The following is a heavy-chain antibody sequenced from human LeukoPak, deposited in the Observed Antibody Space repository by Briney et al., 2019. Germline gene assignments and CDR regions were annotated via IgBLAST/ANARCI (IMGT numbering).Heavy chain of an antibody. D-gene: IGHD4-17*01. Sequence: GGSLRLSCAASGFTFSSYEMNWVRQAPGKGLEWGSYISSSGNTIYYADSVKGRFTISRDKAKNSLYLQTNRLRAEHTAVYYCARVNDYGDYGDFQPWGQGTLVPVSS. CDR1: GFTFSSYE. J-gene: IGHJ1*01. V-gene: IGHV3-48*03. CDR2: ISSSGNTI. CDR3: ARVNDYGDYGDFQP.